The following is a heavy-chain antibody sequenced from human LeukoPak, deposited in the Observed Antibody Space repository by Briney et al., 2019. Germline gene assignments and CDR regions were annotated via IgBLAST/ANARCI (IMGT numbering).Heavy chain of an antibody. J-gene: IGHJ4*02. Sequence: SETLSLTCAVYGGSFSGYYWSWIRQPPGKGLEWVGEINHSGSTNYNPSLKSRVTISVDTSKNQFSLKLSSVTAADTAVYDCARGPYCSSTSCYTVAFDYWGQGTLVTVSS. CDR1: GGSFSGYY. V-gene: IGHV4-34*01. CDR3: ARGPYCSSTSCYTVAFDY. D-gene: IGHD2-2*02. CDR2: INHSGST.